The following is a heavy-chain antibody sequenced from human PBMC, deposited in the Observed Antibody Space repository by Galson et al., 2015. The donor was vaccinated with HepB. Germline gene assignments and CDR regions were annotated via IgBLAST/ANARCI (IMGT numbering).Heavy chain of an antibody. J-gene: IGHJ5*02. CDR1: GFTFRHHA. CDR2: INGRGSTS. V-gene: IGHV3-23*01. D-gene: IGHD3-16*01. Sequence: SLRLSCAGSGFTFRHHAMAWIRQAPGKGLEWVSGINGRGSTSSYSDAVKGRFSSSRDNSKDTVFLQMDNLRAEDTAVYYCVKEGSWFGGDWFDPWGQGALVTVS. CDR3: VKEGSWFGGDWFDP.